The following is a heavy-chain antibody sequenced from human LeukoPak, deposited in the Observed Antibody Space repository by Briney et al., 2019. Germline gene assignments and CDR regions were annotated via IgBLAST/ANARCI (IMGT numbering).Heavy chain of an antibody. D-gene: IGHD1-26*01. J-gene: IGHJ4*02. CDR2: IKQDGSEK. CDR1: GFTFSTYW. Sequence: GGSLRLSCAASGFTFSTYWMSWVRQSPGKGREWVANIKQDGSEKYYADSVKGRFTISRDNAKNTLYLQMNSLRAEDTAVYYCAREGGGLGYFDYWGQGTLVTVSS. CDR3: AREGGGLGYFDY. V-gene: IGHV3-7*01.